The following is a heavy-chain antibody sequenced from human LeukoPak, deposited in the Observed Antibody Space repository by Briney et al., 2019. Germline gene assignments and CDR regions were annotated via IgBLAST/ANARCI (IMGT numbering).Heavy chain of an antibody. CDR1: GGPISSSSYY. D-gene: IGHD1-26*01. V-gene: IGHV4-39*01. Sequence: PSETLPLTCTVSGGPISSSSYYWGWIRQPPGKGLEWIGSIYYSGSTYYNPSLKSRVTISVDTSKNQFSLKLSSVTAADTAVYYCARHEELLRNFDYWGQGTLVTVSS. CDR2: IYYSGST. CDR3: ARHEELLRNFDY. J-gene: IGHJ4*02.